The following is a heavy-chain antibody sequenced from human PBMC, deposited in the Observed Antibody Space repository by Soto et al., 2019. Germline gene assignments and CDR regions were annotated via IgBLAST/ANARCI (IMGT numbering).Heavy chain of an antibody. J-gene: IGHJ4*02. D-gene: IGHD1-26*01. V-gene: IGHV3-7*05. CDR1: GFSFSNYW. CDR2: INQDGSEK. Sequence: GGSLRLSCAASGFSFSNYWMSWVRQVPGKGLEWVANINQDGSEKYYVDSLKGRFTISRDNAKKSLYLQMNSLRAEDTAVYYCAREVGVTNYWGQGTLVTVSS. CDR3: AREVGVTNY.